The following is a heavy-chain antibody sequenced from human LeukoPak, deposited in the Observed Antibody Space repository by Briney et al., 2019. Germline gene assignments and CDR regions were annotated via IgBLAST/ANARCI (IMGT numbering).Heavy chain of an antibody. V-gene: IGHV1-2*02. CDR1: GFTFTDYY. Sequence: ASMKASCKSSGFTFTDYYIHWVRQAPGQGLEWVGYIGPHSSATSSPQEFQGRVTMTRDTSMSTAYMELTRLTSDDTAVYYCAREGNGLLSKDFDYWGQGTLVTVSS. CDR2: IGPHSSAT. CDR3: AREGNGLLSKDFDY. D-gene: IGHD2/OR15-2a*01. J-gene: IGHJ4*02.